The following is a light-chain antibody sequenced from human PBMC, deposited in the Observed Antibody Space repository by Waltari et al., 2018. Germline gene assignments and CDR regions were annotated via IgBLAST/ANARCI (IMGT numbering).Light chain of an antibody. Sequence: DIQLTQSPSFLSASLGDRVTITCRASQGIGNSLAWYQQKPGKPPNLVIDSMSPLQSGVPSRVSGSGSVTDFNLTISSLQPDDLASYYCQQLHDYPLSFGGGTKVEIK. J-gene: IGKJ4*01. CDR1: QGIGNS. CDR3: QQLHDYPLS. CDR2: SMS. V-gene: IGKV1-9*01.